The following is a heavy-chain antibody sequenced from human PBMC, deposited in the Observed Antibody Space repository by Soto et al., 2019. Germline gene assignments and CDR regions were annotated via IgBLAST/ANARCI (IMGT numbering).Heavy chain of an antibody. D-gene: IGHD2-15*01. V-gene: IGHV1-69*12. J-gene: IGHJ5*02. CDR1: GGTFSSYA. CDR2: IIPIFGTA. CDR3: EGCLVVAATRGWFAP. Sequence: QVQLVQSGAEVKKPGSSVKVSCKASGGTFSSYAISWVRQAPGQGLEWMGGIIPIFGTANYAQKFQGRVTITADESTSTGSVELSSLRSEGTAVYYCEGCLVVAATRGWFAPWGQGTLVTVSS.